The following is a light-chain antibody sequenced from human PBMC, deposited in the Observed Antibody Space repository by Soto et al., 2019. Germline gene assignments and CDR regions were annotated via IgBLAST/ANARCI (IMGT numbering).Light chain of an antibody. J-gene: IGKJ3*01. V-gene: IGKV1-27*01. CDR2: AAS. Sequence: DLQMTQSPSSLSAFVGDRVTITCRASQGISNSLAWYQQKPGKVPKLLIYAASTLQSGVPSRFSGSGSGTDFILTISSLQPEDVATYYCQKYASAPGFTFGPGTKVDIK. CDR3: QKYASAPGFT. CDR1: QGISNS.